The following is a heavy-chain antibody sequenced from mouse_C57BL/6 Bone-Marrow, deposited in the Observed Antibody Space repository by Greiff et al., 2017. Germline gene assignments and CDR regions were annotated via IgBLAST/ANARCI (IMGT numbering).Heavy chain of an antibody. Sequence: EVQRVESGAELVRPGASVTLSCTASGFNIKDDYMHWVKQRPEQGLEWIGWIDPENGDTEYASKFQGKATITVDTSSNTAYLQLSSLTSEDTAVYYCTRIAYWGQGTLVTVSA. CDR2: IDPENGDT. J-gene: IGHJ3*01. CDR3: TRIAY. CDR1: GFNIKDDY. V-gene: IGHV14-4*01.